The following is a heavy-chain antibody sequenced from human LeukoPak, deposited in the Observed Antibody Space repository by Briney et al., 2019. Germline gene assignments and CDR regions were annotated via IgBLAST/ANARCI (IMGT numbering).Heavy chain of an antibody. D-gene: IGHD6-13*01. J-gene: IGHJ6*03. CDR2: INHSGST. CDR1: GGSFSGYY. V-gene: IGHV4-34*01. Sequence: SETLSLTCAVYGGSFSGYYWSWIRQPPGKGLEWIGEINHSGSTNYNPSLKSRVTISVDTSKNQFSLKLSSVTAADTAVYYCARGDGAAAGYRELVDRCRRGYYYYYMDVWGKGTTVTVSS. CDR3: ARGDGAAAGYRELVDRCRRGYYYYYMDV.